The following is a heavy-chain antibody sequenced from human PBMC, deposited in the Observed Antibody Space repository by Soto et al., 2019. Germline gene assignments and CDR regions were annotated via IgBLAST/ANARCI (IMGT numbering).Heavy chain of an antibody. CDR2: ISSDGSDK. CDR3: VKGSEVARQELDY. CDR1: GFSFSNGG. D-gene: IGHD2-15*01. Sequence: QVQLVESGGGVVQPGRSLRLSCAASGFSFSNGGMHWVRQAPGKGLEWVAAISSDGSDKYYSESVKGRFTISRDNSKNTLFLQMNSLIVEDTAVYYCVKGSEVARQELDYWGQGTLVTVSS. J-gene: IGHJ4*02. V-gene: IGHV3-30*18.